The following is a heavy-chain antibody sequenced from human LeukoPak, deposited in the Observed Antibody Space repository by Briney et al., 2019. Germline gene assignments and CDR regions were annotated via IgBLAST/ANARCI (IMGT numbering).Heavy chain of an antibody. Sequence: PGGSLRLSCAASGFTFSSYAMSWVRQAPGKGLEWVSAISGSGGSTYYADSVKGRFTISRDNSKNTLYLQMNSLRAEDTAVYYCAKHDAQQPIYGMDVWGQGTTVTVSS. D-gene: IGHD6-13*01. CDR2: ISGSGGST. V-gene: IGHV3-23*01. CDR1: GFTFSSYA. J-gene: IGHJ6*02. CDR3: AKHDAQQPIYGMDV.